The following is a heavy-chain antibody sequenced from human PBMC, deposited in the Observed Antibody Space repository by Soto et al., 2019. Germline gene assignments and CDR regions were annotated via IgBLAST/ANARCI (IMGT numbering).Heavy chain of an antibody. J-gene: IGHJ4*02. Sequence: QVQLVQSGAEVKKPGSSVKVSCKASGGTFSSYAISWVRQAPGQGLDWMGGIIPIFGAANYAQKFQGRVTITADESTSTAYMELSSLRSEDTAVYYCARPGLGGGYSGSYYAPFDYWGQGTLVTVSS. CDR3: ARPGLGGGYSGSYYAPFDY. V-gene: IGHV1-69*01. CDR2: IIPIFGAA. D-gene: IGHD1-26*01. CDR1: GGTFSSYA.